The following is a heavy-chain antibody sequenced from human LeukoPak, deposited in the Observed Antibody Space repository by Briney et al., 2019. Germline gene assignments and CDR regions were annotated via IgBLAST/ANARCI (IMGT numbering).Heavy chain of an antibody. Sequence: GRCLRLSCALSGFSFSSNWMHCVRQAPGKGLLWVSQINTDGSITKYAESVKGRFTISRDNAKNTLYLQMSNLRAEDTAVYYCAQRGHDYWGQGTLVTVSS. CDR1: GFSFSSNW. J-gene: IGHJ4*02. V-gene: IGHV3-74*03. D-gene: IGHD6-25*01. CDR2: INTDGSIT. CDR3: AQRGHDY.